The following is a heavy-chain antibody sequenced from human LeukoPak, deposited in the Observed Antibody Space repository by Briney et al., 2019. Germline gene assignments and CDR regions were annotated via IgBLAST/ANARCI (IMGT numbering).Heavy chain of an antibody. CDR1: AGSISSSSYH. V-gene: IGHV4-39*01. Sequence: PSETLSLTCTVSAGSISSSSYHWGWIRQPPGKGLEWIGSISYSGSTYYNSSLKSRVAIAVDTSKNQFSLKLSSVTAADRAVYYCARGYCSRTTCSGVGYMEVWGKGTTVTVSS. D-gene: IGHD2-2*01. CDR3: ARGYCSRTTCSGVGYMEV. CDR2: ISYSGST. J-gene: IGHJ6*03.